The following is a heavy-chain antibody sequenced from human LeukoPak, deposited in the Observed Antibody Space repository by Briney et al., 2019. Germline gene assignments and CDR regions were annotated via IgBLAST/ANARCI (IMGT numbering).Heavy chain of an antibody. Sequence: SETLSLTCAVSGGSISSGGYSWSWIRQPPGKRLEWIGYIYYSGSTYYNPSLKTRVTISVDTSKNQFSLKLSSVTAADTAVYYCAGVDEGSSSEVFDYWGQGTLVTVSS. V-gene: IGHV4-30-4*07. D-gene: IGHD6-6*01. CDR3: AGVDEGSSSEVFDY. J-gene: IGHJ4*02. CDR2: IYYSGST. CDR1: GGSISSGGYS.